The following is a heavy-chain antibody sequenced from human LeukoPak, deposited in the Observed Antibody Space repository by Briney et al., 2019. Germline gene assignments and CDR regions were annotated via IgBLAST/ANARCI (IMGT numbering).Heavy chain of an antibody. V-gene: IGHV3-23*01. Sequence: QAGGSLRLSCAASGFIFNNYGLIWVRQAPGKGLEWVSAISNDGGGTQYADFVEGRFTISRDNSKNTLFLQMSSLRAEDTALYYCAKDGGYYDSSGPTHFDYWGQGTLVTVSS. J-gene: IGHJ4*02. CDR1: GFIFNNYG. CDR2: ISNDGGGT. D-gene: IGHD3-22*01. CDR3: AKDGGYYDSSGPTHFDY.